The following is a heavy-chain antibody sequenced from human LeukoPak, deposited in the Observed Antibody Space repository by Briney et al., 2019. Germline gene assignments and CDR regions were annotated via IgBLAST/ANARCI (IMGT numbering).Heavy chain of an antibody. D-gene: IGHD3-16*01. CDR2: IYSGGST. CDR3: ARDRAVGGGHYFDY. CDR1: GGTGSSNY. V-gene: IGHV3-66*01. Sequence: PGGSLRLACAASGGTGSSNYWSWARQAPGEGQPRVSVIYSGGSTYYADSVKGRFTISRDNSKKTLYLQITSLGAGDTAVYYRARDRAVGGGHYFDYRGQGTLVIVSS. J-gene: IGHJ4*02.